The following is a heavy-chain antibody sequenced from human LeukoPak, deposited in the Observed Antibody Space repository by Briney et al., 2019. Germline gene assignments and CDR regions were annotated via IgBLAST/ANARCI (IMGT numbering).Heavy chain of an antibody. CDR3: AKDRGMVGASVRAFDY. V-gene: IGHV3-30*18. Sequence: GRSLRLSCAASGFTFSSYGMHWVRQAPGKGLEWVAVISYDGSNKYYADSVKGRFTISRDNSQNTLYLQMSSLRGEDTALYYCAKDRGMVGASVRAFDYWGQGTLVTVSS. CDR1: GFTFSSYG. D-gene: IGHD1-26*01. J-gene: IGHJ4*02. CDR2: ISYDGSNK.